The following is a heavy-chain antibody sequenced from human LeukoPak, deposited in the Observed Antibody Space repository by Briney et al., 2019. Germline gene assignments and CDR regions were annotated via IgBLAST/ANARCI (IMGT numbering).Heavy chain of an antibody. V-gene: IGHV4-31*03. CDR1: GGSLSSGGYY. J-gene: IGHJ6*04. CDR2: IYYSGST. CDR3: ARARLGYCSGGSCYSTYYGMDV. D-gene: IGHD2-15*01. Sequence: SQTLSLTCTVSGGSLSSGGYYWSWIRQRSGKGLEWIGYIYYSGSTYYNPSLKSRVTISVDTSKNQFSLKLSSVTAADTAVYYCARARLGYCSGGSCYSTYYGMDVWGKGTTVTVSS.